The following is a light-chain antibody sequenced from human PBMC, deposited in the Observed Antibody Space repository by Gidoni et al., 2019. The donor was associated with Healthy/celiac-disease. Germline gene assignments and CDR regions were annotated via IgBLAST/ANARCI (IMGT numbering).Light chain of an antibody. CDR1: QSVSSH. V-gene: IGKV3-15*01. Sequence: EILMSHSPATLSVSPGERATLSCRASQSVSSHVAWYQQKPGQAPRLLNYGASTRAPGIPARFSGSGSGTESTLTISSLQSEDFAVYYCQQYNNWLTFGGGTKVEIK. J-gene: IGKJ4*01. CDR2: GAS. CDR3: QQYNNWLT.